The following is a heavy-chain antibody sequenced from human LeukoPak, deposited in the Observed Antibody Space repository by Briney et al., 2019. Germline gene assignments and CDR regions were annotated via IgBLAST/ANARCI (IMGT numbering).Heavy chain of an antibody. V-gene: IGHV3-7*01. CDR2: IKQDGSGK. D-gene: IGHD3-10*01. Sequence: PGGSLRLSCAASGFTFSSYWMSWVRQAPGKGLEWVANIKQDGSGKYYVDSVKGRFTISRDNAKNSLYLQMNSLRAEDTAVYYCARATYGSGSYFAVNLDYWGQGTLVTVSS. J-gene: IGHJ4*02. CDR3: ARATYGSGSYFAVNLDY. CDR1: GFTFSSYW.